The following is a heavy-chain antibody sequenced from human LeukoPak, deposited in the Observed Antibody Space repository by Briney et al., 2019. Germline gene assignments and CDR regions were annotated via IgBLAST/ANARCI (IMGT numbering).Heavy chain of an antibody. V-gene: IGHV4-34*01. J-gene: IGHJ4*02. Sequence: PSETLSLTCAVYGESLSGFYWSWIRQPPGKGLEWIGEINHSGSTNYNPSLKSRVTISVDTYKNQFSLKLSSVTAADTAVYYCARGPAVRVPYFDYWGQGTLVTVSS. CDR1: GESLSGFY. D-gene: IGHD3-10*01. CDR2: INHSGST. CDR3: ARGPAVRVPYFDY.